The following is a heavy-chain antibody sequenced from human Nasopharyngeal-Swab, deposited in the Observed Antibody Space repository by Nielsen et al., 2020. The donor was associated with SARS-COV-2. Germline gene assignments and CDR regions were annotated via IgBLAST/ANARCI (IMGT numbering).Heavy chain of an antibody. J-gene: IGHJ5*02. CDR2: IYYSGST. CDR1: GGSISSYY. Sequence: SDTLSLTCTVSGGSISSYYWSWIRQPPGKGLEWIGYIYYSGSTNYNPSLKSRVTISVDTSKNQFSLKLSSVIASDTAVYYFARSYGDYVWFDPWGQGTLVTVSS. CDR3: ARSYGDYVWFDP. D-gene: IGHD4-17*01. V-gene: IGHV4-59*08.